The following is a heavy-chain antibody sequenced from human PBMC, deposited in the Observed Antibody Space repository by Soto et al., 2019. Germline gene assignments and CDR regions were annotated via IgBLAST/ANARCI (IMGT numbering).Heavy chain of an antibody. V-gene: IGHV4-39*02. CDR2: IYYSGGT. CDR1: GGSISSSSSC. J-gene: IGHJ4*02. CDR3: ARGHISPWEYCSNPSCYRYYFDY. D-gene: IGHD2-2*01. Sequence: TSETLSLTWSVSGGSISSSSSCWGWVRQPPGKGLEWIGSIYYSGGTHYNPSLKSRVTISVDTSEDHFSLKLSSVTASDTAVYFCARGHISPWEYCSNPSCYRYYFDYWGQGTQVTVSS.